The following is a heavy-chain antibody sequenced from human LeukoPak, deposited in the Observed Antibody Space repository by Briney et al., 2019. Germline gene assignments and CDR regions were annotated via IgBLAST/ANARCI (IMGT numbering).Heavy chain of an antibody. Sequence: GGSLRLSCAASGFTFSNYAMSWVRQAPGKGLEWVSAISGSGGSTYYADSVKGRFTISRDKSKNTLYLQMNSLRAEDTAVYYCAKDLSLYCGGDCYRNEFYFDYWGQGTLVTISS. D-gene: IGHD2-21*02. CDR1: GFTFSNYA. CDR2: ISGSGGST. V-gene: IGHV3-23*01. CDR3: AKDLSLYCGGDCYRNEFYFDY. J-gene: IGHJ4*02.